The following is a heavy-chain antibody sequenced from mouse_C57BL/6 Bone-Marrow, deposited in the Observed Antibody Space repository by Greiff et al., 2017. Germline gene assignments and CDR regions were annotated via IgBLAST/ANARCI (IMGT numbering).Heavy chain of an antibody. CDR2: IEPENGDT. CDR1: GFNIKDDY. J-gene: IGHJ3*01. Sequence: EVQLQQSGAELVRPGASVTLSCTASGFNIKDDYMHWVKQRPEQGLEWIGWIEPENGDTEYASKFQGKATITVDTASNTAYLQLSSLTAEDTAVYYCTRIAYWGLGTLVTVSA. V-gene: IGHV14-4*01. CDR3: TRIAY.